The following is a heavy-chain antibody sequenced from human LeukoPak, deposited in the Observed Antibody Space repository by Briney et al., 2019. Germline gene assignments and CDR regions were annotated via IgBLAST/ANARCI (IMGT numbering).Heavy chain of an antibody. D-gene: IGHD3-3*01. V-gene: IGHV3-33*01. CDR3: ARSGSNDFWSGYNYMDV. CDR2: IWYDGSNK. CDR1: GFTFSSYG. Sequence: GGSLRLSCAASGFTFSSYGMHWVRQAPGKGLEWVAVIWYDGSNKYYADSVKGRFTISRDNSKNTLYLQMNSLRAEDTAVYYCARSGSNDFWSGYNYMDVWGKGTTVTVSS. J-gene: IGHJ6*03.